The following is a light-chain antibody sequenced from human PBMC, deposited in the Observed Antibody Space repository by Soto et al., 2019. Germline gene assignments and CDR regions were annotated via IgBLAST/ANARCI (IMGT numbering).Light chain of an antibody. CDR1: QNIINY. CDR3: QQSYSTPPT. V-gene: IGKV1-39*01. J-gene: IGKJ1*01. CDR2: AAS. Sequence: DIQMTQSPSSLSASVGDRVTITCRASQNIINYLNWYQQKPGKAPKLLIYAASSLQSGVPSRFSGSGSGTDFTLTISSLQPEDFATYYCQQSYSTPPTFGQGTKVEIK.